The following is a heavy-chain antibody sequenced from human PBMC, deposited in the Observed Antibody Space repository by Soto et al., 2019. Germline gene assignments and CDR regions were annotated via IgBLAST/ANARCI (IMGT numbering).Heavy chain of an antibody. V-gene: IGHV3-30-3*01. D-gene: IGHD6-13*01. CDR3: ARLAAGNTSEYYYYGMDV. CDR2: ISYDGSNK. CDR1: GFTFSSYA. J-gene: IGHJ6*02. Sequence: GGSLRLSCAASGFTFSSYAMHWVRQAPGKGLEWVAVISYDGSNKYYADSVKGRFTISRDNSKNTLYLQMNSLRAEDTAVYYCARLAAGNTSEYYYYGMDVWGQGTTVTVSS.